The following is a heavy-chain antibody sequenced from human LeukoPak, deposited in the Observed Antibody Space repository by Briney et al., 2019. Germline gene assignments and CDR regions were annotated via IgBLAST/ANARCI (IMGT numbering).Heavy chain of an antibody. CDR3: ARSVEEMAISGNWFDP. V-gene: IGHV3-21*01. CDR2: ISSSSSSYI. Sequence: PGGSLRLSCAASGFTFSSYSMDWVRQAPGKGLEWVSSISSSSSSYIYYADSVKGRFTISRDNAKNSLYLQMNSLRAEDTAVYYCARSVEEMAISGNWFDPWGQGTLVTVSS. J-gene: IGHJ5*02. D-gene: IGHD5-24*01. CDR1: GFTFSSYS.